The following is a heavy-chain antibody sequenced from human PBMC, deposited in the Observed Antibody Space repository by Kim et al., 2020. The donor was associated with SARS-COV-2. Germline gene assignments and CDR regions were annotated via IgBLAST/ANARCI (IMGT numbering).Heavy chain of an antibody. V-gene: IGHV3-23*01. CDR1: GFTFSSYA. Sequence: GGSLRLSCAASGFTFSSYAMSWVRQAPGKGLEWVSAISGSGGSTYYADSVKGRFTISRDNSKNTLYLQMNSLRAEDTAVYYCATCCYSRNYYYYYGMDVWGQGTTVTVSS. D-gene: IGHD2-2*02. J-gene: IGHJ6*02. CDR3: ATCCYSRNYYYYYGMDV. CDR2: ISGSGGST.